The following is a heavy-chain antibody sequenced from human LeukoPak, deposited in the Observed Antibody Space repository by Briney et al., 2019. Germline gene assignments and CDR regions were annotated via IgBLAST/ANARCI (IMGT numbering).Heavy chain of an antibody. Sequence: SETLSLTCTVSGGSISSSSYYWGWIRQPPGKGLEWIGSIYYSGSTYYNPSIKSRVTISVDTSKNQFSLKLSSVTAADTAVYYCASPGPYYGSGSYYLFDYWGQGTLVTVSS. CDR3: ASPGPYYGSGSYYLFDY. J-gene: IGHJ4*02. CDR2: IYYSGST. V-gene: IGHV4-39*01. CDR1: GGSISSSSYY. D-gene: IGHD3-10*01.